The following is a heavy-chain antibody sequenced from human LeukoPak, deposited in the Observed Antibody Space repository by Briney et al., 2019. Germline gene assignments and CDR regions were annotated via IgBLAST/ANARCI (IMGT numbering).Heavy chain of an antibody. CDR1: GYTLTELS. J-gene: IGHJ4*02. V-gene: IGHV1-24*01. Sequence: ASVKVSCKVSGYTLTELSMHWVRQAPGKGLEWMGGFDPEDGETIYAQKFQGRVIMTEDTSTDTAYMELSSLRSEDTAVDYRASMVRGVILPFDYWGQGTLVTVSS. CDR3: ASMVRGVILPFDY. D-gene: IGHD3-10*01. CDR2: FDPEDGET.